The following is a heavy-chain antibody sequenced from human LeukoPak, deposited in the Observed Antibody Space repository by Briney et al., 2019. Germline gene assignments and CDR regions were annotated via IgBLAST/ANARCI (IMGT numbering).Heavy chain of an antibody. CDR2: ISSSSSYI. V-gene: IGHV3-21*01. D-gene: IGHD5-12*01. CDR1: GFTFSSYS. Sequence: GGSLRLSCAASGFTFSSYSMNWVRQAPGKGLEWVSSISSSSSYIYCADSVKGRFTISRDNAKNSLYLQMNSLRAEDTAVYYCARQSGYDPAGPPFFDYWGQGTLVTVSS. J-gene: IGHJ4*02. CDR3: ARQSGYDPAGPPFFDY.